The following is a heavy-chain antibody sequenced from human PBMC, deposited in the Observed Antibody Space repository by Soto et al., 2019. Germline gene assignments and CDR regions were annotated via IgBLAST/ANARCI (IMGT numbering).Heavy chain of an antibody. CDR2: FDPEDGET. J-gene: IGHJ4*02. CDR1: GYTLTELS. CDR3: ARHLYSADSSGYYGY. Sequence: GASVKVSCKVSGYTLTELSMHWVRQAPGKGLEWMGGFDPEDGETIYAQKFQGRVTMTEDTSTDTAYMELSSLRSEDTAVYYCARHLYSADSSGYYGYWGQGALVTVSS. D-gene: IGHD6-19*01. V-gene: IGHV1-24*01.